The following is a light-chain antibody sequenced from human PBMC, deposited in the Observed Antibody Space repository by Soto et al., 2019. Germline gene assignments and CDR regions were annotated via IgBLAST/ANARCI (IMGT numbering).Light chain of an antibody. V-gene: IGLV1-47*01. J-gene: IGLJ2*01. CDR2: RDN. CDR1: SSSIGSNY. Sequence: QSVLTQPPSASGTPGQRVTISCSGSSSSIGSNYVYWYRQFPGTAPKLLIHRDNQRPSGVPDRFAGSKSGSSASLAISGLPSEDEADYYCAAWDDSLTGVIFGGGTKLTVL. CDR3: AAWDDSLTGVI.